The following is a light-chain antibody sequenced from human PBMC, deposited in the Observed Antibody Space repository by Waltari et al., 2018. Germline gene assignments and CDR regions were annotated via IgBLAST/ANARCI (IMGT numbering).Light chain of an antibody. Sequence: SSELTQDPAVSVALGQTVKITCQGDSPRRASVSWDQQKQGQAPVLVIYGKNNRPSGLPDRFSGSSSGNTGSLTITGAQAEDEADYYCHSRDSSGNNQVFGGGTKLTVL. CDR3: HSRDSSGNNQV. CDR2: GKN. J-gene: IGLJ2*01. V-gene: IGLV3-19*01. CDR1: SPRRAS.